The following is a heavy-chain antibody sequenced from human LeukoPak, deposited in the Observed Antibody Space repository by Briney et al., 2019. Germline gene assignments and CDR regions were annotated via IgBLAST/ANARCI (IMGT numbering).Heavy chain of an antibody. D-gene: IGHD3-16*02. CDR1: GGSFSGYY. V-gene: IGHV4-34*01. CDR3: ARTYDYIWGSFRSHSFDS. J-gene: IGHJ4*02. CDR2: INHSGST. Sequence: KTSETLSLTCAVYGGSFSGYYWSWIRQPPGKGLEWIGEINHSGSTNYNPSLKSRITISVDTPKNQFSLKLSSVTAADTGVYYCARTYDYIWGSFRSHSFDSWGQGTLVTVSS.